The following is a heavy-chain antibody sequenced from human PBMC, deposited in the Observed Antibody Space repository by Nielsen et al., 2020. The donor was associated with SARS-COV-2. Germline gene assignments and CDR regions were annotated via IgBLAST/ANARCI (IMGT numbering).Heavy chain of an antibody. Sequence: GSLRLSCTVSGGSISPYYWSWIRQSAGKGLEWIGRIYTSGSTVYNPSLKSRVTMSVDTSKNQFSLKLGSVTAADTAVYYCARDLGGYCSSTSCSIYYGMDVWGQGTTVTVSS. CDR2: IYTSGST. CDR1: GGSISPYY. J-gene: IGHJ6*02. D-gene: IGHD2-2*01. CDR3: ARDLGGYCSSTSCSIYYGMDV. V-gene: IGHV4-4*07.